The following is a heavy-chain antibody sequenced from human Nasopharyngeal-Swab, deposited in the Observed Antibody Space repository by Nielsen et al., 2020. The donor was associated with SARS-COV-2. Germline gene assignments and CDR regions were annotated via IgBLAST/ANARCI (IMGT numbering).Heavy chain of an antibody. CDR2: IYHDGGT. J-gene: IGHJ4*02. CDR1: GGSVSSVGYC. CDR3: ARDRGDLRKYNCDS. Sequence: SETLSLTCSVSGGSVSSVGYCWNWIRQPPGRPLEWLGYIYHDGGTNYNPSLMGRVIMSVDTSKNQFSLRLTSVSTADTAVYYCARDRGDLRKYNCDSWGQGTLVTVSS. D-gene: IGHD3-10*01. V-gene: IGHV4-61*08.